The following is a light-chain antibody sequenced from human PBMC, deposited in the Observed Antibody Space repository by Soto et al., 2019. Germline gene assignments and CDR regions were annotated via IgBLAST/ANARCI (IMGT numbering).Light chain of an antibody. V-gene: IGLV2-23*01. CDR2: EGS. CDR1: SSDVGNYNL. CDR3: CSYAGSSTLV. Sequence: QSALTQPASVSGSPGQSITISCTGTSSDVGNYNLVSWYQHHPGKAPKLMIYEGSKRPSGVSNRFSGSQSGNTASLTISGLQAEDEAHYYCCSYAGSSTLVFGGGTKVTVL. J-gene: IGLJ2*01.